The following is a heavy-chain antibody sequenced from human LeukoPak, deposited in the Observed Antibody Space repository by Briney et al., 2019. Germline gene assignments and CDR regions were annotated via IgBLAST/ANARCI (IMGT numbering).Heavy chain of an antibody. CDR3: LTPVLGTMVRGVITPNDY. Sequence: GGSLRLSCAASGCTFSSYGMHWVRQAPGKGLEWVAFIRYDGSNKYYADSVKGRFTISRDNSKNTLYLQMNSLRAEDTAVYYCLTPVLGTMVRGVITPNDYWGQGTLVTVSS. V-gene: IGHV3-30*02. J-gene: IGHJ4*02. CDR1: GCTFSSYG. CDR2: IRYDGSNK. D-gene: IGHD3-10*01.